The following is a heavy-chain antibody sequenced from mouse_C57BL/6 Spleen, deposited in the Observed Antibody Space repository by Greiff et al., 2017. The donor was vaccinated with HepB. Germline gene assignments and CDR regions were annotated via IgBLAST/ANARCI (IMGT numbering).Heavy chain of an antibody. J-gene: IGHJ2*01. V-gene: IGHV1-82*01. CDR3: ARSLFEEVDY. Sequence: QVQLQQSGPELVKPGASVKISCKASGYAFSSSWMNWVKQRPGKGLEWIGRIYPGDGDTNYNGKFKGKATLTADKSSSTAYMQLSSLTSEDSAVYFCARSLFEEVDYWGQGTTLTVSS. CDR2: IYPGDGDT. D-gene: IGHD6-1*01. CDR1: GYAFSSSW.